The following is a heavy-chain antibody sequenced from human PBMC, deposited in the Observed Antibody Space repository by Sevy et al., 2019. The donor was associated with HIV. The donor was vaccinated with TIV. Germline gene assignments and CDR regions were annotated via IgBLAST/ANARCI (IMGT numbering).Heavy chain of an antibody. V-gene: IGHV3-21*01. CDR3: ARVFQDGDCSSTSCHSPVYYHILTPPDL. Sequence: GGFLRLSCAASGFTFSSYSMNCVRQAPGKGLEWVSSISSSSSYIYYADSVKGRFTISRDNAKNSLYLQMNSLRAEDTAVYYCARVFQDGDCSSTSCHSPVYYHILTPPDLWGQGTTVCVSS. J-gene: IGHJ5*02. D-gene: IGHD2-2*02. CDR2: ISSSSSYI. CDR1: GFTFSSYS.